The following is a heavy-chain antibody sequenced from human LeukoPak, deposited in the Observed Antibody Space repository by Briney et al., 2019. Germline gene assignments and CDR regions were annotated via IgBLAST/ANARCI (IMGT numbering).Heavy chain of an antibody. J-gene: IGHJ4*02. CDR2: IKSESDGGTT. CDR1: GLTFSNAY. CDR3: ATTSALEY. Sequence: GGSLRLSCAASGLTFSNAYMSWVRQAPGKGLEWVGRIKSESDGGTTDYGAPVRGRFTISRDDSINTLYLQMDSLKAEDTAVYYCATTSALEYWGQGTLVTVSS. V-gene: IGHV3-15*01. D-gene: IGHD2-2*01.